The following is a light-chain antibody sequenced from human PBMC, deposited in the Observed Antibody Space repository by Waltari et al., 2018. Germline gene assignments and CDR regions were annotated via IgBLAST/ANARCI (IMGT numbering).Light chain of an antibody. J-gene: IGKJ1*01. V-gene: IGKV1-8*01. Sequence: AIRITPSPSSLPASTGDSVTITCRASQGISSYLAWYQQKPGKAPKLLIYAASTLQSGVPSRFSGSGSGTDFTLTISCLQSEDFATYYCQQYYSYPRTFGQGTKVEIK. CDR2: AAS. CDR3: QQYYSYPRT. CDR1: QGISSY.